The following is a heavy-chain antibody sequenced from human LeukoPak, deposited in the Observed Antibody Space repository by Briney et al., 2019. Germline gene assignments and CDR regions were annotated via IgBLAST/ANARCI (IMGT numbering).Heavy chain of an antibody. CDR1: GYTFTSYG. CDR2: ISAYNGNT. J-gene: IGHJ6*03. CDR3: AREAIVVVPAGDSPENYYYYYMDV. D-gene: IGHD2-2*01. V-gene: IGHV1-18*01. Sequence: ASVKVSCKASGYTFTSYGISWVRQAPGQGLEWMGWISAYNGNTNYAQKLQGRVTMTTDTSTSTAYMELRSLRSDDTAVYYCAREAIVVVPAGDSPENYYYYYMDVWGKGTTVTISS.